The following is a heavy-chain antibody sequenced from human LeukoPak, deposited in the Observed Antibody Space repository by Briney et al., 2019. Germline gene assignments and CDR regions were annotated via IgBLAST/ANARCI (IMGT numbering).Heavy chain of an antibody. CDR1: GFSFSSYW. CDR2: MNLDGREK. D-gene: IGHD1-26*01. J-gene: IGHJ3*02. V-gene: IGHV3-7*01. CDR3: AKRIVGATGAFDI. Sequence: GGSLRLSCAASGFSFSSYWLSWVRQAPGKGLEWVANMNLDGREKYYEDSVRGRFTISRDNAKNSLYLQMNSLRAEDTAVYYCAKRIVGATGAFDIWGQGTMVTVSS.